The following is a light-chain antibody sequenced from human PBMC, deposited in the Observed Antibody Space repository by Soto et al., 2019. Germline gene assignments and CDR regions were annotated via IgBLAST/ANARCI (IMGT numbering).Light chain of an antibody. J-gene: IGKJ1*01. CDR2: TAS. Sequence: DTQMTQSPSSLSASVGDRVTITCRASQNISIYLHWYQQKPGRAPKLLIYTASSLQSGVPSRFSGSGSGSDFTLTISSLQPEDFVTYYCQQTYSTPQTFGQGTKVEIK. CDR3: QQTYSTPQT. V-gene: IGKV1-39*01. CDR1: QNISIY.